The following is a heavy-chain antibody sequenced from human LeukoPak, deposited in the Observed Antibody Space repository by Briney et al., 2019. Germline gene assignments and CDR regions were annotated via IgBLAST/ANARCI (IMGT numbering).Heavy chain of an antibody. Sequence: XGSLRLSCAASGFTFSSYEMNWVRQAPGKGLKWVSYISSSGSTIYYADSVKGRFTISRDNAKNSLYLQMNTLRAEDTAVYYCARIPQSDSSSWYDPYYFDYWGQGTLVTVSS. CDR3: ARIPQSDSSSWYDPYYFDY. D-gene: IGHD6-13*01. J-gene: IGHJ4*02. CDR2: ISSSGSTI. V-gene: IGHV3-48*03. CDR1: GFTFSSYE.